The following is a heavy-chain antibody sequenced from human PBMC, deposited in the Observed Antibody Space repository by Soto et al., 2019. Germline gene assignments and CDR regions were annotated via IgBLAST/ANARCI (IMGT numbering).Heavy chain of an antibody. V-gene: IGHV3-21*01. CDR1: GFAFSSYS. CDR2: ISSSSSYI. D-gene: IGHD1-26*01. CDR3: ARDFESYYYYYYYGMDV. Sequence: GGSLRLSCAASGFAFSSYSMNWVRQAPGKGLEWVSSISSSSSYIYYADSVKGRFTISRDNAKNSLYLQKNSLRAEDTAVYYCARDFESYYYYYYYGMDVWGQGTTVTVSS. J-gene: IGHJ6*02.